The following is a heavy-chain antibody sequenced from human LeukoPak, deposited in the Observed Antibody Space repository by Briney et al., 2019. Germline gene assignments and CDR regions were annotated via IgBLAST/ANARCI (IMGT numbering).Heavy chain of an antibody. CDR2: ISSSGSTI. D-gene: IGHD3-22*01. Sequence: GGSLRHSCAASGFTFSSYEMNWVRQAPGKGLEWVSYISSSGSTIYYADSVKGRFTISRDNAKKSLYLQMYSLRAEDTAVYYCARTYDSSGYYFPDAFDIWGQGTMVTVSS. CDR1: GFTFSSYE. CDR3: ARTYDSSGYYFPDAFDI. J-gene: IGHJ3*02. V-gene: IGHV3-48*03.